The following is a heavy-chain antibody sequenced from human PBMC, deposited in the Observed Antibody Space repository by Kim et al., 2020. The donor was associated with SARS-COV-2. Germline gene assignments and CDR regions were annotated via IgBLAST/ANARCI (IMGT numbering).Heavy chain of an antibody. CDR3: ARGWFGELTYFYYGMDV. D-gene: IGHD3-10*01. CDR1: GVSVTGTNYY. J-gene: IGHJ6*01. Sequence: SETLSLTCTVSGVSVTGTNYYWGWIRQPPGKGLEWIGSIFDSGATSYNSSLKSRVIISVESSNNQFSLKLTSVTAADTAVYYCARGWFGELTYFYYGMDV. CDR2: IFDSGAT. V-gene: IGHV4-39*07.